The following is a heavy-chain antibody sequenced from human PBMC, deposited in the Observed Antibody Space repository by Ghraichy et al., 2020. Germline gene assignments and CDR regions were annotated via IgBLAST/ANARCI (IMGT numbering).Heavy chain of an antibody. CDR2: IYYSGST. CDR3: AIDSTTKGDYYYYGMDV. D-gene: IGHD2-8*01. Sequence: TLSLTCTVSGGSVSSGSYYWSWIRQPPGKGLEWIGYIYYSGSTNYNLSLKSRVTISVDTSKNQFSLKLSSVTAADTAVYYCAIDSTTKGDYYYYGMDVWGQGTTVTVSS. V-gene: IGHV4-61*01. CDR1: GGSVSSGSYY. J-gene: IGHJ6*02.